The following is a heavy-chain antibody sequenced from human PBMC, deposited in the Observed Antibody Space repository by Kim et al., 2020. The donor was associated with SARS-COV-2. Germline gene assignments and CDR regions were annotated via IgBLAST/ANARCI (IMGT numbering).Heavy chain of an antibody. V-gene: IGHV7-4-1*02. Sequence: ASVKISCKTSGYSFIDYPRIWVRQEPGQGREWKRRNDTNTRNTTYAQGFRGRFVVVMDNAVSTAYLQISSLRAEDTAVYYCVRGLTSKWPYYVYYRDVWGEGTTVIVSS. CDR3: VRGLTSKWPYYVYYRDV. J-gene: IGHJ6*03. CDR1: GYSFIDYP. D-gene: IGHD3-16*01. CDR2: NDTNTRNT.